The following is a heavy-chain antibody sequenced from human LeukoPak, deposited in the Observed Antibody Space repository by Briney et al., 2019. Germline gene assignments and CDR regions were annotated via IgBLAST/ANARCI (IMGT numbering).Heavy chain of an antibody. D-gene: IGHD3-10*01. V-gene: IGHV1-46*01. Sequence: ASVKVSCKASGYTFTSYYMHWVRQAPGQGLEWMGIINPSGGSTSYAQKFQGRVTMTRDTSTSTVYMELSSLRSEDTAVYYCARDPPHVWFGELSPRRYYYYGMDVWGQGTTVTVSS. CDR1: GYTFTSYY. CDR2: INPSGGST. CDR3: ARDPPHVWFGELSPRRYYYYGMDV. J-gene: IGHJ6*02.